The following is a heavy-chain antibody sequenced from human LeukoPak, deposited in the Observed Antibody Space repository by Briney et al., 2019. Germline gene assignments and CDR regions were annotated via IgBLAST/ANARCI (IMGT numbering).Heavy chain of an antibody. D-gene: IGHD3-10*01. CDR1: GFTFSNAW. Sequence: GGSLRLSCAASGFTFSNAWMSWVRQAPGKGLVWVSRINGDGSSTSYADSVKGRFTISRDNAKNTVYLQMNSLRGEDTAVYYCARGYYGLKYWGQGTLVTVSS. CDR2: INGDGSST. J-gene: IGHJ4*02. V-gene: IGHV3-74*01. CDR3: ARGYYGLKY.